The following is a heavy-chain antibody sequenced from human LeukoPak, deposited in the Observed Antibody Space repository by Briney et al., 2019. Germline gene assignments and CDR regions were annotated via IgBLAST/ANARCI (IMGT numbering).Heavy chain of an antibody. CDR2: IYPGDSDA. CDR3: ARQGAAGKYYYYYMDV. J-gene: IGHJ6*03. Sequence: GESLKISCKGSGYRFTKYWTGWLRQLPGKGLEWMGIIYPGDSDARYSPSFEGQVTISADKSINTAYLEWSSLKASDTAIYYCARQGAAGKYYYYYMDVWGKGTTVTVSS. V-gene: IGHV5-51*01. D-gene: IGHD6-13*01. CDR1: GYRFTKYW.